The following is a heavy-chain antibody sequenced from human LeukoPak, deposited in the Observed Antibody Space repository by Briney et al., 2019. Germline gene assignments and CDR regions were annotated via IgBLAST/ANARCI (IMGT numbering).Heavy chain of an antibody. D-gene: IGHD2-15*01. CDR3: ARDAVPLSRGGSNSYLFDY. J-gene: IGHJ4*02. CDR2: ISYDGRNK. V-gene: IGHV3-30*04. Sequence: PTGRSLRLSCAASGFTFSSYAMHWVRQAPGKGLEWVAVISYDGRNKYYADSVKGRFTISRDNSKNTLYLQMNSLRAEDTAVYYCARDAVPLSRGGSNSYLFDYWGQGTLVTVSS. CDR1: GFTFSSYA.